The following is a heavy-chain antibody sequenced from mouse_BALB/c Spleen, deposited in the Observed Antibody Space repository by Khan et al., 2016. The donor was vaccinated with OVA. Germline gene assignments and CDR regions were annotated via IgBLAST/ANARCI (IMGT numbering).Heavy chain of an antibody. Sequence: EVELVESGGGLVQPGGSRKLYCAASGFTFSDYGMAWVRQAPGKGPEWVAFARSLASNFYYADPVSGRFHISRENAKSTLYLEVSRRRAEDTAMYYCGRGGKGGFADWGQGTLVTVSA. CDR3: GRGGKGGFAD. CDR2: ARSLASNF. CDR1: GFTFSDYG. J-gene: IGHJ3*01. V-gene: IGHV5-15*02.